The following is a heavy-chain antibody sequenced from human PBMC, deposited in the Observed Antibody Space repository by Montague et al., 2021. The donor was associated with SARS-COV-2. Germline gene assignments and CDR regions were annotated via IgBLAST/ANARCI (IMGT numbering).Heavy chain of an antibody. Sequence: SDTLSLTCTVSGGSISGSSYYWGWIRQPPGKGLEWIGSIYYSGSTYYNPSLKSRVTISVDTSKNQFSLKLISVTAADTAVYYCARHVCYWPGCQRHAFDIWGQGTMVTVSS. CDR2: IYYSGST. CDR1: GGSISGSSYY. CDR3: ARHVCYWPGCQRHAFDI. J-gene: IGHJ3*02. V-gene: IGHV4-39*01. D-gene: IGHD2-8*02.